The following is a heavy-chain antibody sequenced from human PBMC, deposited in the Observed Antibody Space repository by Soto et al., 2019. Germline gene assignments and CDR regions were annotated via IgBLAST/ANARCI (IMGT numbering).Heavy chain of an antibody. CDR3: AHGSCSSADCYPNPYLDY. CDR2: IYWDDDE. Sequence: GLDLEWLALIYWDDDERYSPSLKSRLTITKDTSKNQVVLTMTNVDPVDTATYYCAHGSCSSADCYPNPYLDYWSQGILVTVSS. V-gene: IGHV2-5*02. D-gene: IGHD2-2*01. J-gene: IGHJ4*02.